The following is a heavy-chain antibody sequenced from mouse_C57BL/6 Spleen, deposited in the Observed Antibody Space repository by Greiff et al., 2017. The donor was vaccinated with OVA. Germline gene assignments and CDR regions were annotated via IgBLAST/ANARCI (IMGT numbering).Heavy chain of an antibody. CDR1: GYTFTDYE. V-gene: IGHV1-15*01. CDR3: TRLDSSGYFDY. D-gene: IGHD3-2*02. J-gene: IGHJ2*01. CDR2: IDPETGGT. Sequence: QVQLQQSGAELVRPGASVTLSCKASGYTFTDYEMHWVKQTPVHGLEWIGAIDPETGGTAYNQKFKGKAILTADKSSSTAYMELRSLTSEDSAVYYCTRLDSSGYFDYWGQGTTLTVSS.